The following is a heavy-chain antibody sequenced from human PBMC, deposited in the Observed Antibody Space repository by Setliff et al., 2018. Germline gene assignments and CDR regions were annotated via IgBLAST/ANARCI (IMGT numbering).Heavy chain of an antibody. J-gene: IGHJ5*02. V-gene: IGHV3-15*01. CDR3: IKEGGRILDNWFAP. D-gene: IGHD3-9*01. CDR2: IKSKTDGGTV. CDR1: GFTFSNAW. Sequence: GGSLRLSCAVSGFTFSNAWMSWVRQAPGKGLEWVGRIKSKTDGGTVDYAAPVRGRFTISRDDSKDTLYLQMDSLKTEDTAVYYCIKEGGRILDNWFAPWGQGTLVTVSS.